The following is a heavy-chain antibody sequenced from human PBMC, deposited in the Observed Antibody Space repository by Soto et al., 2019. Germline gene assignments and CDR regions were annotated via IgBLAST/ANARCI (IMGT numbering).Heavy chain of an antibody. Sequence: PAETLSLTCAVYGGSFSGYYWSWIRQAPGKGLEWIGEINHSGSTNYNPSLKSRVTISVDTSKNQFSLKLSSVTAADTAVYYCARFRYDFWSGYPYYYYGMDVWGQGTTVTVSS. V-gene: IGHV4-34*01. D-gene: IGHD3-3*01. CDR1: GGSFSGYY. CDR3: ARFRYDFWSGYPYYYYGMDV. J-gene: IGHJ6*02. CDR2: INHSGST.